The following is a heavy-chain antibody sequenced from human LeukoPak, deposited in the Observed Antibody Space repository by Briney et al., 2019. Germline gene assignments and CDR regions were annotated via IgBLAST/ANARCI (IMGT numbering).Heavy chain of an antibody. V-gene: IGHV4-34*01. CDR2: FNHSGST. CDR1: GGSSRGYY. J-gene: IGHJ6*03. Sequence: SETLSLTCAVYGGSSRGYYGGWIGKPPGKGLGWMGEFNHSGSTNYNPSLKSRVTISVDTSKNQFSLKLSSVTAADTAVYYCARGGITMVRGVMRYMDVWGKGTTVTVSS. D-gene: IGHD3-10*01. CDR3: ARGGITMVRGVMRYMDV.